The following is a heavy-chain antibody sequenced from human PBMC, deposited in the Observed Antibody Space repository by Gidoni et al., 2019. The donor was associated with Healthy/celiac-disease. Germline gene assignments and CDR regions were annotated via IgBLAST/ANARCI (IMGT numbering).Heavy chain of an antibody. CDR2: IIPILGIA. J-gene: IGHJ5*02. D-gene: IGHD3-10*01. Sequence: QVQLVQSGDEVKKHGSSVKVSCKASGGTFSSYAISWVRQAPGQGLEWMGRIIPILGIANYAQKFQGRVTITADKSTSTAYMELSSLRSEDTAVYYCARGHGSGSYFWFDPWGQGTLVTVSS. CDR1: GGTFSSYA. CDR3: ARGHGSGSYFWFDP. V-gene: IGHV1-69*04.